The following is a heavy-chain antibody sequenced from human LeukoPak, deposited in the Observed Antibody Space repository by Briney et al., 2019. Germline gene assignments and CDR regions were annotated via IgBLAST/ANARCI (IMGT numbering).Heavy chain of an antibody. V-gene: IGHV3-23*01. D-gene: IGHD4/OR15-4a*01. Sequence: GGSLRLSCGASGFTFINYAMTWVRQAPGKGLEWVSAVSGSGTTTYYADSVKGRFSISRDNSKNTLYLQMNSLRAEDMAVYYCARRAGAYSHPYDYWGQGTLVTVSS. CDR1: GFTFINYA. J-gene: IGHJ4*02. CDR3: ARRAGAYSHPYDY. CDR2: VSGSGTTT.